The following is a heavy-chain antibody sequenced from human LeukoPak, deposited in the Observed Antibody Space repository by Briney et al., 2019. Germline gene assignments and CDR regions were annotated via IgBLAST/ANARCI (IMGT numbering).Heavy chain of an antibody. J-gene: IGHJ4*02. CDR1: GGSISSSSYY. V-gene: IGHV4-39*02. D-gene: IGHD4-11*01. CDR3: ARENRHDYDY. CDR2: IYYSGST. Sequence: SETLSLTCTVSGGSISSSSYYWGWIRQPPGKGLEWIGSIYYSGSTYYNPSLKSRVTISVDTSKNQFSLKLSSVTAADTAVYYCARENRHDYDYWGQGTLVTVSS.